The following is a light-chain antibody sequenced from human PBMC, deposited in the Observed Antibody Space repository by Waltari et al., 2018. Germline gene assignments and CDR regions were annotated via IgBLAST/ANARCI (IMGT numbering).Light chain of an antibody. Sequence: NFMLAQPHSVSESPGKTVTVSCPRSSGSIASNYVQWHQQRPGSAPTTVIYGDDQRPSGVPDRFSGSIDSSSNSASLSISGLKTEDEADYYCQSYDSNNPWVFGGGTKLTVL. CDR1: SGSIASNY. J-gene: IGLJ3*02. V-gene: IGLV6-57*03. CDR2: GDD. CDR3: QSYDSNNPWV.